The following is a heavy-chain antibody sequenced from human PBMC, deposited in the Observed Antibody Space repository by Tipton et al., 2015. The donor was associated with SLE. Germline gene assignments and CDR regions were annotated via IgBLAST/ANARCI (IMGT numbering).Heavy chain of an antibody. J-gene: IGHJ5*02. CDR3: ACGHTGSFYFFPT. V-gene: IGHV1-18*01. CDR2: ISGYNDDT. Sequence: QVQLVQSGPEVKKPGASVRVSCKAAGYTLSSYGISWVRQAPGQGLEWMGWISGYNDDTYYAQSLRDRLTLTTHTSTSTAYMELRSLKSDDTAIYYCACGHTGSFYFFPTWGQGTLVTVSS. CDR1: GYTLSSYG. D-gene: IGHD1-26*01.